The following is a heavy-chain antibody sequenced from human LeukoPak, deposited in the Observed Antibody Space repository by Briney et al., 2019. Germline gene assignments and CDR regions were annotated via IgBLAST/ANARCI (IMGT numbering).Heavy chain of an antibody. CDR1: GFTFSSYG. CDR2: IRYDGSNK. Sequence: GGSLRLSCAASGFTFSSYGMHWVRQAPGKGLEWVAFIRYDGSNKYYADSVKGRFTISRDNSKNTLYLQMNSLRAEDTAVYYCARDSTEYSSSWKGFDYWGQGTLVTVSS. D-gene: IGHD6-13*01. CDR3: ARDSTEYSSSWKGFDY. J-gene: IGHJ4*02. V-gene: IGHV3-30*02.